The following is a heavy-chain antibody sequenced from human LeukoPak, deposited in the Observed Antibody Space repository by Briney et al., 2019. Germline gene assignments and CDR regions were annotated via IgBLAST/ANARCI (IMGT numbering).Heavy chain of an antibody. J-gene: IGHJ4*02. CDR3: AKAGDCSGGSCYFGGLDY. Sequence: GSLRLSCAASGFTFDDYAMHWVRQAPGKGLEWVSLISGDGGSTYYADSVKGRFTISRDNSKNSLYLQMNSLRTEDTALYYCAKAGDCSGGSCYFGGLDYWGQGTLVTVSS. CDR2: ISGDGGST. D-gene: IGHD2-15*01. V-gene: IGHV3-43*02. CDR1: GFTFDDYA.